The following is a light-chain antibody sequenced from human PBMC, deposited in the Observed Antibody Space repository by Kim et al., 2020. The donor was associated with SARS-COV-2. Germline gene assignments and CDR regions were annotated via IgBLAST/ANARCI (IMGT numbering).Light chain of an antibody. CDR3: QQYNYWPPPT. CDR2: GAS. V-gene: IGKV3D-15*01. J-gene: IGKJ4*01. CDR1: QSVDSN. Sequence: EIVMTQSPATLSVSPGERATLSCRTSQSVDSNLAWYQQKPGQAPRLLIYGASTRATGIPARFSGSGSTTEFTLSISSLQSEDSAIYYCQQYNYWPPPTFGGGTKVDIK.